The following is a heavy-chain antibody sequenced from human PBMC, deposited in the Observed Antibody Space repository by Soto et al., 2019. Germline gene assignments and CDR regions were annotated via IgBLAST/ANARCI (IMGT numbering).Heavy chain of an antibody. CDR2: ISAYNGNT. V-gene: IGHV1-18*01. J-gene: IGHJ6*02. CDR1: GYTFTSYG. CDR3: ARFSGGSYNTYYFYYGMDV. D-gene: IGHD2-15*01. Sequence: ASVKVSCKASGYTFTSYGISWVRQAPGQGLDWMGWISAYNGNTKYAQDLQGRVTMTTDTSTSTAYMELRSLRSDDTAVYYCARFSGGSYNTYYFYYGMDVWGQGTTVTVS.